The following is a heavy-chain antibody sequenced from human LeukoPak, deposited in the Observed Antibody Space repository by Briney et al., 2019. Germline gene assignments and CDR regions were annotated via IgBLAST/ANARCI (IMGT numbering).Heavy chain of an antibody. J-gene: IGHJ5*02. CDR1: GGSISSYY. V-gene: IGHV4-59*01. CDR3: ATLRSMYWFDP. D-gene: IGHD4-17*01. CDR2: IYYSGST. Sequence: SETLSLTCTVSGGSISSYYWSWIRQPPGKGLEWIGYIYYSGSTNYNPSLKSRVTISLDTSKNQFSLKLSPVTAADTAVYYCATLRSMYWFDPWGQGTLVTVSS.